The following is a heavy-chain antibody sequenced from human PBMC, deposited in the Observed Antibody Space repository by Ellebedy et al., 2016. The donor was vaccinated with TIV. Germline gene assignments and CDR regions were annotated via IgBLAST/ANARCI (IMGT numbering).Heavy chain of an antibody. CDR1: GYTFTGYY. J-gene: IGHJ4*02. D-gene: IGHD5-18*01. V-gene: IGHV1-58*02. Sequence: ASVKVSCKASGYTFTGYYMHWVRQAPGQRLEWIGWIVVGSGNTNYAQKFQERVTITRDMSTSTAYMELSSLRSEDTAVYYCAASLRGYSYGYGDYWGQGTLVTVSS. CDR3: AASLRGYSYGYGDY. CDR2: IVVGSGNT.